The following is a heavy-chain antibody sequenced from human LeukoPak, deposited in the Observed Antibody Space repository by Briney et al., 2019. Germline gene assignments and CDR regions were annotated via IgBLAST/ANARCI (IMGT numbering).Heavy chain of an antibody. V-gene: IGHV1-2*02. Sequence: ASVKVSCKASGYTFTGYYMHWVRQAPGQGLEWMGWINPNSGGTNYAQKFQGRVTMTRDTSISTAYMELSRLRSDDTAVYYCARKWVYSSSLEFDYWGQGTLVTVSS. D-gene: IGHD6-6*01. CDR1: GYTFTGYY. CDR3: ARKWVYSSSLEFDY. CDR2: INPNSGGT. J-gene: IGHJ4*02.